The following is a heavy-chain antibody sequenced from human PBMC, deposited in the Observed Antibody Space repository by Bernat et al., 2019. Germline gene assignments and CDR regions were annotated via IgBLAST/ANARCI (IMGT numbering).Heavy chain of an antibody. CDR1: RASLTDYY. Sequence: QVQVQESGPGLVKPSETLSLTCTVSRASLTDYYWSWIRQPPGGGLEWIAYIHYSGTTDYNPSLQSRVTISVDTSKNQFSLNLSRATAADTAVYYCARVPLVCSDGTCYYYVDVWGKGTTVTVSS. D-gene: IGHD2-15*01. CDR2: IHYSGTT. J-gene: IGHJ6*03. V-gene: IGHV4-59*01. CDR3: ARVPLVCSDGTCYYYVDV.